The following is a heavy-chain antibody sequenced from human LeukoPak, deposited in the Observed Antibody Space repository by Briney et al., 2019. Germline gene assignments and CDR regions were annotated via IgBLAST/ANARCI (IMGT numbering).Heavy chain of an antibody. D-gene: IGHD5-18*01. CDR1: AFTFRSYA. CDR2: ISGSGGST. Sequence: GGSLRLSCAASAFTFRSYAMIWVRQAPGKGLEWASGISGSGGSTYYSDSAKGRFTISRDNSNNTLYLQMNSLRAEDTAAYYCAKGAASRGYTYVANWGRETLVTVSS. V-gene: IGHV3-23*01. CDR3: AKGAASRGYTYVAN. J-gene: IGHJ4*02.